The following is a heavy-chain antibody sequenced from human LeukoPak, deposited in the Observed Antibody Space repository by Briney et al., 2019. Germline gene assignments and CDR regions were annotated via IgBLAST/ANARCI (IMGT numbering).Heavy chain of an antibody. CDR3: ARRVFSMIALVHNDALDV. CDR2: VRSSAGST. D-gene: IGHD3-22*01. V-gene: IGHV3-23*01. J-gene: IGHJ3*01. Sequence: GGSLRLSCVASGFTFSNHAMSWVRQAPGKGLEWVPGVRSSAGSTYYADSVKGRFTIPRDNSNNTLSLLMNSLRAEDTAVYYCARRVFSMIALVHNDALDVWGQGTMVTVSS. CDR1: GFTFSNHA.